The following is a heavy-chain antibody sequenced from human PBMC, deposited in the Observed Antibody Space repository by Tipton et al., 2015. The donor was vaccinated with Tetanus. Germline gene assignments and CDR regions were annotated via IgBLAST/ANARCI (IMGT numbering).Heavy chain of an antibody. Sequence: TLSLTCNVSGGSISDKKYYWGWIRQPPGKGLEWIASIYFKGDTYYNPSLKSRVGIAVDTSQNLFSLRLTSVTAADTAVYYCAREAISFGEVIVTKGYFDYWGQGTLATVSS. CDR1: GGSISDKKYY. CDR3: AREAISFGEVIVTKGYFDY. CDR2: IYFKGDT. D-gene: IGHD3-16*02. J-gene: IGHJ4*02. V-gene: IGHV4-39*02.